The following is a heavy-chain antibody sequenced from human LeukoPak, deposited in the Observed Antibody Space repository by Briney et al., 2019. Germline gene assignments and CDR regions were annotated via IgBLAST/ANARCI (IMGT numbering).Heavy chain of an antibody. V-gene: IGHV4-39*07. CDR2: IYYSGST. D-gene: IGHD3-10*01. Sequence: SETLSLTCTVSGGSISSSSYYWGWIRQPPGKGLEWIGSIYYSGSTYYNPSLKSRVTISVDTSNNQFSLRLGSVTAADTAVYYCARRSYYASGAPQDWGQGTLVTVSS. CDR3: ARRSYYASGAPQD. J-gene: IGHJ4*02. CDR1: GGSISSSSYY.